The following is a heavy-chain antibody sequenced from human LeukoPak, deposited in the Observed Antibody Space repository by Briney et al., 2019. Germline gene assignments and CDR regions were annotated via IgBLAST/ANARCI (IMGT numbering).Heavy chain of an antibody. V-gene: IGHV3-7*01. D-gene: IGHD3-16*01. Sequence: GGSLRLSCAASGVSFNSKWMSWVRQAPGKGLEWVGNIQPDGREQYPVDSVKGRFTISRDNARNLVFLQMNSLRVEDTAVYYCASQSFARFDPWGQGTLVTVSS. CDR2: IQPDGREQ. CDR1: GVSFNSKW. CDR3: ASQSFARFDP. J-gene: IGHJ5*02.